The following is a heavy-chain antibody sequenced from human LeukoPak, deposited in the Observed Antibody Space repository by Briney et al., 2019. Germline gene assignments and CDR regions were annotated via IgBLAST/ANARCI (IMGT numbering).Heavy chain of an antibody. CDR3: AKGGSSSAEIFDY. CDR1: GFTFSSYS. Sequence: GGSLRLSCAASGFTFSSYSMNWVRQAPGKGLEWVSYISSSSSTIYYADSVKGRFTISRDNAKNTLYLQMNSLRAEDTAVYYCAKGGSSSAEIFDYWGQGTLVTVSS. V-gene: IGHV3-48*04. D-gene: IGHD6-6*01. J-gene: IGHJ4*02. CDR2: ISSSSSTI.